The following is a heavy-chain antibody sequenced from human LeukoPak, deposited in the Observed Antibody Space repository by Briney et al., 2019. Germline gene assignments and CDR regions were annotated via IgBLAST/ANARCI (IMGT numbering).Heavy chain of an antibody. V-gene: IGHV1-8*03. CDR1: GYTFTSYD. D-gene: IGHD3-3*01. Sequence: GASVKVSCKASGYTFTSYDINWARQATGQGLEWMGWMNPNRGNTGYAQKFQGRVTITRNTSISTAYMELSSLRSEDTAVYYCARGLRFLEWLNFHAFDIWGQGTMVTVSS. J-gene: IGHJ3*02. CDR3: ARGLRFLEWLNFHAFDI. CDR2: MNPNRGNT.